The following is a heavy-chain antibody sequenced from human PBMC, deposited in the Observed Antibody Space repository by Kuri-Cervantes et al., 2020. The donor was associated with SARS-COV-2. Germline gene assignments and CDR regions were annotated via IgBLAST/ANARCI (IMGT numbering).Heavy chain of an antibody. Sequence: GESLKISCAASGFTFDDYGMSWVRQAPGKGLEWVSGINWDGGSTGYADSVKGRFTISRDNAKNSLYLQMNSLRAEDTAVYYCATDKRREGATGASDLWGQGTMVTVSS. CDR2: INWDGGST. CDR3: ATDKRREGATGASDL. J-gene: IGHJ3*01. D-gene: IGHD1-14*01. V-gene: IGHV3-20*04. CDR1: GFTFDDYG.